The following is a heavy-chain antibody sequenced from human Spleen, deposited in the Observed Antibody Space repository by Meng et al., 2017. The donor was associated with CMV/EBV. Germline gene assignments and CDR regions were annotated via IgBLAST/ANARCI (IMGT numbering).Heavy chain of an antibody. J-gene: IGHJ6*02. CDR3: GGSVVPAAYYGMDV. Sequence: SGFTFSSYAMSWVRQAPGKGLEWVSAISGSGGSTYYADSVKGRFTISRDNSKNTLYLQMNSLRAEDTAVYYCGGSVVPAAYYGMDVWGQGTTVTVSS. D-gene: IGHD2-2*01. CDR2: ISGSGGST. V-gene: IGHV3-23*01. CDR1: GFTFSSYA.